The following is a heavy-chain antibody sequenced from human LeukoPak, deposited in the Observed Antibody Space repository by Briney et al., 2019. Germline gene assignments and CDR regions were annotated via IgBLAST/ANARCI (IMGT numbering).Heavy chain of an antibody. CDR3: ARDTIQTIFGVVTLYYGMDV. Sequence: ASVKVSCKASGYTFTSFGISWVRQAPGQGLEWMGWISVYNGDTNYAQKFQGRVTMTTDTSTNTAYMELRSLRSDDTAVYYCARDTIQTIFGVVTLYYGMDVWGQGTTVTVSS. CDR1: GYTFTSFG. V-gene: IGHV1-18*01. J-gene: IGHJ6*02. D-gene: IGHD3-3*01. CDR2: ISVYNGDT.